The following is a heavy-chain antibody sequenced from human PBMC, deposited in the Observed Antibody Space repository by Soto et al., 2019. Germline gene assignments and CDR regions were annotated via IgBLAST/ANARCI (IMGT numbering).Heavy chain of an antibody. D-gene: IGHD2-15*01. Sequence: GESLKISCKGSGYSFTSYWIGWVRQMPGKGLEWMGIIYPGDSDTRYSPSFQGQVTISADKSISTAYLQWSSLKASDTAMYYCARHGAYCSGGSCYVDYWGQGTLVTVSS. V-gene: IGHV5-51*01. J-gene: IGHJ4*02. CDR3: ARHGAYCSGGSCYVDY. CDR2: IYPGDSDT. CDR1: GYSFTSYW.